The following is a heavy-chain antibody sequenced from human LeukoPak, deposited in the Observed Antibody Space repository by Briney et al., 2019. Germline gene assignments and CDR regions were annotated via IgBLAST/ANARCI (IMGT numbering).Heavy chain of an antibody. V-gene: IGHV3-48*01. CDR2: ISSSDSTI. CDR3: ANDFCSGYYNDAFDI. Sequence: PGGSLRLSCAASGFPFSSYSMNWVRQAPGKGLEWVSYISSSDSTIYYADSVKGRFTVSRDNAKNSLYLQMNSLRAEDTAVYYCANDFCSGYYNDAFDIWGQGTMVTVSS. D-gene: IGHD3-3*01. J-gene: IGHJ3*02. CDR1: GFPFSSYS.